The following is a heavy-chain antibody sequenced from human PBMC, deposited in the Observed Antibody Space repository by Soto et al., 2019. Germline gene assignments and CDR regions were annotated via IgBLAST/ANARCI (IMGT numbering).Heavy chain of an antibody. CDR3: ARTGERWILGYYFDY. D-gene: IGHD2-2*03. J-gene: IGHJ4*02. CDR2: IYYSGST. CDR1: GGSISSGGYY. Sequence: QVQLQESGPGLVKPSQTLSLTCTVSGGSISSGGYYWSWIRQHPGKGLGWIGYIYYSGSTYYNPSLKSRVTISVATSKNQSSLKLSSVTAADTAVYYCARTGERWILGYYFDYWGQGTLVTVSS. V-gene: IGHV4-31*03.